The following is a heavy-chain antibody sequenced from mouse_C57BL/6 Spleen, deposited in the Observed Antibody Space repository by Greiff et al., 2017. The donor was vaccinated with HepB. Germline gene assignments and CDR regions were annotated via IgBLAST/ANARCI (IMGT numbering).Heavy chain of an antibody. D-gene: IGHD1-1*01. CDR3: ASRYYYGSSLFDY. CDR2: IDPSDSYT. V-gene: IGHV1-69*01. CDR1: GYTFTSYW. J-gene: IGHJ2*01. Sequence: QVQLQQPGAELVMPGASVKLSCKASGYTFTSYWMHWVKQRPGQGLEWIGEIDPSDSYTNYNQKFKGKSTLNVDKSSSTAYMQLSSLTSEDSAVYYCASRYYYGSSLFDYWGQGTTLTVSS.